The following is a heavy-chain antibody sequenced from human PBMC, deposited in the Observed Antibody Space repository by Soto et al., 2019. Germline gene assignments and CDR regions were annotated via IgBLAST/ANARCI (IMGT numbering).Heavy chain of an antibody. CDR1: GGSFSGYY. D-gene: IGHD5-18*01. Sequence: PSETLSLTCAVYGGSFSGYYWSWIRQPPGKGLEWIGEINHSGSTNYNPSLKSRVTISVDTSKNQFSLKLSSVTAADTAVYYCAREGTAMVHPPYYYYYGMDVWGQGTTVTVS. J-gene: IGHJ6*02. V-gene: IGHV4-34*01. CDR3: AREGTAMVHPPYYYYYGMDV. CDR2: INHSGST.